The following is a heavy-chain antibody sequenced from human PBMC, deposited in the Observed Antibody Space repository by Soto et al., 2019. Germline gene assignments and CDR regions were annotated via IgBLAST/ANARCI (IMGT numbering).Heavy chain of an antibody. CDR3: ARDYVPRTYYSWFDP. Sequence: ASVKVSCKASGYTFTSYGISWVRQAPGQGLEWMGWISAYNGNTNYAQKLQGRVTMTTDTSTSTAYMELRSLRSDDTAVYYCARDYVPRTYYSWFDPWGQGTLVTLSS. J-gene: IGHJ5*02. D-gene: IGHD1-26*01. V-gene: IGHV1-18*01. CDR1: GYTFTSYG. CDR2: ISAYNGNT.